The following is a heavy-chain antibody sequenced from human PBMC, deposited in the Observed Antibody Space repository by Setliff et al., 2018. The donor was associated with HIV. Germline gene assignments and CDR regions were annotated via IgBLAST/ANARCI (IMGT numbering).Heavy chain of an antibody. V-gene: IGHV4-4*02. J-gene: IGHJ5*02. CDR1: GGSIRSGNW. Sequence: SETLSLTCAVSGGSIRSGNWWTWVRKSPGKGLEWIGEIYHSGSTNYSPSLKSRVTISLDKSKNQFSLKLSSVTAADTAVYYCARGFLEWLFWFDPWGQGTLVTVSS. CDR2: IYHSGST. D-gene: IGHD3-3*01. CDR3: ARGFLEWLFWFDP.